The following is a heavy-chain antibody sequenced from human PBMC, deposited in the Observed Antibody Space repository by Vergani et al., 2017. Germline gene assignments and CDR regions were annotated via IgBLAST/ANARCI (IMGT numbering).Heavy chain of an antibody. CDR2: IYYTGNK. D-gene: IGHD5-24*01. CDR1: GDSISGGDYY. J-gene: IGHJ4*02. CDR3: ARARGYNYSSLQ. Sequence: QVQLQGSGPGQVKPSQTLSLACSVPGDSISGGDYYWGWIRQSPGKGLEWIGYIYYTGNKYYSPSLRSRLSISVDTSKNQFSLTLNAVTAADTAVYYCARARGYNYSSLQWGRGTLVTVSS. V-gene: IGHV4-30-4*08.